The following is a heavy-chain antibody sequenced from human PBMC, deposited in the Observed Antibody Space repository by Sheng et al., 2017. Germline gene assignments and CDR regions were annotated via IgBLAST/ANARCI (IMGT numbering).Heavy chain of an antibody. CDR1: GFSFKDYE. J-gene: IGHJ4*02. CDR2: ITTSGSMI. D-gene: IGHD3-10*01. Sequence: ESVGRLVQPGGSLRLSCVASGFSFKDYEMNWVRQAPGKGLEWLSYITTSGSMIKYADSVQGRFTISRDDAKNTLNLQMTGLRGEDTGVYYCARGRWLHSRSYYFDSWGQGTLVTVSS. CDR3: ARGRWLHSRSYYFDS. V-gene: IGHV3-48*03.